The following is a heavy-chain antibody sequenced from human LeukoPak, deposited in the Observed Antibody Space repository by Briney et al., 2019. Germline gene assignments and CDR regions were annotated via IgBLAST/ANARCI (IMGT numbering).Heavy chain of an antibody. CDR3: AGIYGDYSDFDY. D-gene: IGHD4-17*01. Sequence: SETLSLTCAVYGGSFSDYYWSWIRQPPGKGLEWIGEFTRIGIINYNPPLKSRITISADTSKNQFSLKLSSVTAADTAIYYCAGIYGDYSDFDYWGQGTLVTVSS. V-gene: IGHV4-34*01. CDR2: FTRIGII. CDR1: GGSFSDYY. J-gene: IGHJ4*02.